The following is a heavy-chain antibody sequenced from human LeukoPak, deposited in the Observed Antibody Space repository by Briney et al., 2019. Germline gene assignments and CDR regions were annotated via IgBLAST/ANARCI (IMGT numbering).Heavy chain of an antibody. J-gene: IGHJ6*02. CDR3: ARDYCSSTSCLAPLYYYYGMDV. CDR1: GFTFSDYY. D-gene: IGHD2-2*01. Sequence: PGGSLRLSCAASGFTFSDYYMSWIRQAPGKGLEWVSYISSSGSTIYYADSVKGRFTISRDNAKNSLYLQMNSLRAEDTAVYYCARDYCSSTSCLAPLYYYYGMDVWGQGTRSPSP. V-gene: IGHV3-11*01. CDR2: ISSSGSTI.